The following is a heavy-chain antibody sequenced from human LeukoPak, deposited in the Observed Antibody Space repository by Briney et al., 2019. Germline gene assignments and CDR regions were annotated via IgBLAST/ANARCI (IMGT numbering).Heavy chain of an antibody. CDR1: GYTFTSYG. CDR3: ARARAAAGTRYYFDY. CDR2: INAGNGNT. J-gene: IGHJ4*02. D-gene: IGHD6-13*01. V-gene: IGHV1-3*01. Sequence: ASVKVSCKASGYTFTSYGISWVRQAPGQRLEWMGWINAGNGNTKYSQKFQGRVTITRDTSASTAYMELSSLRSEDTAVYYCARARAAAGTRYYFDYWGQGTLVTVSS.